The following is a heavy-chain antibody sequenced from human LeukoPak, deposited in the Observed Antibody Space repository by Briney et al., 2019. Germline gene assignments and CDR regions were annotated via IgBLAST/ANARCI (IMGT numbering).Heavy chain of an antibody. V-gene: IGHV1-69*13. J-gene: IGHJ3*02. CDR3: ARDVVVVAGPSGAFDI. Sequence: ASVKVSCKASGGTFSSYAISWVRQAPGQGLEWMGGIIPIFGTANYAQKFQGRVTITADESTSTAYMELSSLRSEDTAVYYCARDVVVVAGPSGAFDIWGQGTMVTVSS. D-gene: IGHD2-15*01. CDR1: GGTFSSYA. CDR2: IIPIFGTA.